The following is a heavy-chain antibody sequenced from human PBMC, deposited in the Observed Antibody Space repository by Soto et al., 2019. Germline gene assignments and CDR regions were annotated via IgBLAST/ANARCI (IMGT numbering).Heavy chain of an antibody. D-gene: IGHD2-21*02. Sequence: NPLASVKGLRKASGYTFTSYAMHWVRQAPGQRLEWMGWINAGNGNTKYSQKFQGRVAITRDTYASTAYMELSSLRSEDTAVYYCARMRSVVTAPWPWRDHYFDDWGQGTLVTVSS. J-gene: IGHJ4*02. CDR3: ARMRSVVTAPWPWRDHYFDD. CDR1: GYTFTSYA. V-gene: IGHV1-3*01. CDR2: INAGNGNT.